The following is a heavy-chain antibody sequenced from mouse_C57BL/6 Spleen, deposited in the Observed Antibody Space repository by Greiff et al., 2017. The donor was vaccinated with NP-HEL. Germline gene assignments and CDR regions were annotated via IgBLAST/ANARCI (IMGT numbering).Heavy chain of an antibody. V-gene: IGHV1-82*01. CDR3: ARRITTVVATGIDYAMDY. Sequence: VKLMESGPELVKPGASVKISCKASGYAFSSSWMNWVKQRPGKGLEWIGRIYPGDGDTNYNGKFKGKATLTADKSSSTAYMQLSSLTSEDSAVYFCARRITTVVATGIDYAMDYWGQGTSVTVSS. CDR2: IYPGDGDT. J-gene: IGHJ4*01. D-gene: IGHD1-1*01. CDR1: GYAFSSSW.